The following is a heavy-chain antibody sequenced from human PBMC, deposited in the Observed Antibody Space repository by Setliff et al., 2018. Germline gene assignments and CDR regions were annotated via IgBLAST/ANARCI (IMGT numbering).Heavy chain of an antibody. CDR1: GYTFTNFG. Sequence: ASVKVSCKASGYTFTNFGISWVRQAPGQRLEWMGWINAGNGNTKYSQKFQGRVTITRDTSASTAYMELSSLRSEDTAVYYCAGSITMVRGGGMDVWGQGTTVTVSS. CDR2: INAGNGNT. V-gene: IGHV1-3*01. D-gene: IGHD3-10*01. J-gene: IGHJ6*02. CDR3: AGSITMVRGGGMDV.